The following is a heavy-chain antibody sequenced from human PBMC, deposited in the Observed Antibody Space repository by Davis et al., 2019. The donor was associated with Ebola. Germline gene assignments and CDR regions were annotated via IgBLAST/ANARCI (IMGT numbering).Heavy chain of an antibody. V-gene: IGHV4-34*01. J-gene: IGHJ6*02. D-gene: IGHD3-9*01. CDR1: GGSFSGYY. Sequence: MPSETLSLTCAVYGGSFSGYYWSWIRQPPGKGLEWIGEINHSGSTNCNPSLKSRVTISVDTSKNQFSLKLSSVTAADTAAYYCARGDFDWLRVGMDVWGQGTTVTVSS. CDR2: INHSGST. CDR3: ARGDFDWLRVGMDV.